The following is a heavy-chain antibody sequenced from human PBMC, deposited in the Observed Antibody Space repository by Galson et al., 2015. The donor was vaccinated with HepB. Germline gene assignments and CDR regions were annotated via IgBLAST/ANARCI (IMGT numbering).Heavy chain of an antibody. CDR1: GFTFSTYG. CDR3: ARGDGYNLPDY. D-gene: IGHD5-24*01. CDR2: TWYDGSNE. Sequence: SLRLSCAAFGFTFSTYGMHWVRQAPGKGLEWVAITWYDGSNEFYADSVKGRVTTSRDNSKDMLYLQMSCPRVVDTAVYYCARGDGYNLPDYWGQGTRVTVSS. J-gene: IGHJ4*02. V-gene: IGHV3-33*01.